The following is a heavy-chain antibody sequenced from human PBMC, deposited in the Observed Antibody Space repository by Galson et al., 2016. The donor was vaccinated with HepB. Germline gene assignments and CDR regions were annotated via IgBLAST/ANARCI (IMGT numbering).Heavy chain of an antibody. CDR2: IYAGGRT. CDR3: ATGPDSSGWMAFGY. V-gene: IGHV3-53*01. CDR1: GFSISTNY. J-gene: IGHJ4*02. Sequence: SLRLSCAASGFSISTNYMSWVRQAPGKGLEWVSVIYAGGRTYYADSVKGRFTISRDNSKNTVYIQMNSLRAEDTAWYYCATGPDSSGWMAFGYWGQGTLVTVSS. D-gene: IGHD6-19*01.